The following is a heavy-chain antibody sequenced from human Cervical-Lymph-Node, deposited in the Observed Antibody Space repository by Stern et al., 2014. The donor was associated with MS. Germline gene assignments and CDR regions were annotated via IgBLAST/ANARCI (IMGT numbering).Heavy chain of an antibody. CDR1: GDTFTDYA. Sequence: VQLVESGGEVKKPGSSVTVSCKASGDTFTDYAISWGRQPPGQGPARMGRVTPIFNSADHAQKFQGRLTITADKSRSTAYMELSSLTSDDTAVYYCAREVGSLAMDVWGQGTTVIVSS. CDR3: AREVGSLAMDV. D-gene: IGHD1-1*01. J-gene: IGHJ6*01. V-gene: IGHV1-69*06. CDR2: VTPIFNSA.